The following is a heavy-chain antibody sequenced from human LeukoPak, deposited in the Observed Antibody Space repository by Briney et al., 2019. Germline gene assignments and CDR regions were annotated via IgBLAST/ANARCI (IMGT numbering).Heavy chain of an antibody. V-gene: IGHV3-74*01. Sequence: GESLRLSCATSGFTFSNYWMSWLRQTPGKGLAWVSRIKNDGSSATYAESVKGRFTISRDNARNTLYLQMNSLTVDDTAVYYCAKSDWFDPWGRGILVTVSS. CDR3: AKSDWFDP. CDR1: GFTFSNYW. J-gene: IGHJ5*02. CDR2: IKNDGSSA.